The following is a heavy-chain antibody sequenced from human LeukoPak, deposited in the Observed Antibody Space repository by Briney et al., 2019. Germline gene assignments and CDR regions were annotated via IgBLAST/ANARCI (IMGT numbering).Heavy chain of an antibody. V-gene: IGHV3-74*03. CDR2: ISPDGSTT. CDR3: ARGDGYNFFDY. CDR1: GFTFSRYW. D-gene: IGHD5-24*01. J-gene: IGHJ4*02. Sequence: GGSLRLSCAASGFTFSRYWMHWVRQAPGKGLMWVSRISPDGSTTLYADSVKGRFTISRDNSENTQYLQMKSLRAEDTAVYYCARGDGYNFFDYWGQGTLVTVSS.